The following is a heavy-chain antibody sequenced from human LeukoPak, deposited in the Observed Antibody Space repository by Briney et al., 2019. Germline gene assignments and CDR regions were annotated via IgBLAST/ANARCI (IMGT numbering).Heavy chain of an antibody. V-gene: IGHV3-74*01. CDR1: GNYW. CDR2: INSDGSWT. J-gene: IGHJ4*02. CDR3: VSFYETY. D-gene: IGHD2-2*01. Sequence: PGGSLRLSCAASGNYWMHWVRQAPGKGLVWVSHINSDGSWTSYADSVKGRFTISKDNAKNTVYLQMNNLRAVDTAVYYCVSFYETYWGRGTLVTVSS.